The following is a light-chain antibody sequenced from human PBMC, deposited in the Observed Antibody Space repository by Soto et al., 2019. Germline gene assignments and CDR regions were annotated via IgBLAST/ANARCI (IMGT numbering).Light chain of an antibody. CDR2: DVS. CDR3: CSYTTSSTYV. CDR1: SSDVGAYNY. Sequence: QSALTQPASVSRSPGQSITISCTGTSSDVGAYNYVSWFQQHPGKAPKLMIYDVSNRPSGVSNRFSGSKSGNTASLTISGLQAEDEADYYCCSYTTSSTYVFGIGTKVTVL. V-gene: IGLV2-14*01. J-gene: IGLJ1*01.